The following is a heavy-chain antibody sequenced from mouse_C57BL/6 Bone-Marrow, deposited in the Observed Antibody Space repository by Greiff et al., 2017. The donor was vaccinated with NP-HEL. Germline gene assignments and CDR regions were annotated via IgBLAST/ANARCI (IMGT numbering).Heavy chain of an antibody. CDR1: GFTFSSYG. Sequence: DVMLVESGGDLVKPGGSLKLSCAASGFTFSSYGMSWVRQTPDKRLEWVATISSGGSYPYYPDSVKGRFTISRDNAKNTLYLQMSSLKSEDTAMYYCARQALFRPLAMDYWGQGTSVTVSS. D-gene: IGHD6-1*01. CDR2: ISSGGSYP. J-gene: IGHJ4*01. V-gene: IGHV5-6*02. CDR3: ARQALFRPLAMDY.